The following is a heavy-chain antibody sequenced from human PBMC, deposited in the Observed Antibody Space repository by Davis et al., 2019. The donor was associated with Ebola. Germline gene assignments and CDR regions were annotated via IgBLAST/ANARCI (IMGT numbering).Heavy chain of an antibody. CDR1: GFTFSSYG. J-gene: IGHJ4*02. CDR2: ISYDGSNK. Sequence: PGGSLRLSCAASGFTFSSYGMHWVRQAPGKGLEWVAVISYDGSNKYYADSVKGRFTISRDNSKNTLYLQMNSLRPEDTALYYCAKVGGSSWGEFDYWGQGTLVTVSS. D-gene: IGHD6-13*01. CDR3: AKVGGSSWGEFDY. V-gene: IGHV3-30*18.